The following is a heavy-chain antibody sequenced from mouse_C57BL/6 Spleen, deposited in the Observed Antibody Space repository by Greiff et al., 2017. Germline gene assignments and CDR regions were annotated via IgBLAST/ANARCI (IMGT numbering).Heavy chain of an antibody. Sequence: QVQLQQSGAELVKPGASVKISCKASGFTFTDYYINWVKQKPGPGLEWIGKIGPGSGSTYYNEKFKGKATLTADKASSTAYMQHSSLTSEDSAVYCGAREGVYYLDYWGQGTTLTVSS. CDR1: GFTFTDYY. CDR2: IGPGSGST. V-gene: IGHV1-77*01. CDR3: AREGVYYLDY. J-gene: IGHJ2*01.